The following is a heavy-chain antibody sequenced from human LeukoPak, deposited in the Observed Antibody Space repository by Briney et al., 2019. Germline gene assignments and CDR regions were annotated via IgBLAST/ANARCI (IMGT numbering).Heavy chain of an antibody. J-gene: IGHJ5*02. CDR3: AKDDSAYGNSWFPSS. CDR1: GFTFSNYW. D-gene: IGHD6-13*01. CDR2: IKQDGNEK. Sequence: GGSLRLSCVASGFTFSNYWMSWVRQAPGKGLEWVANIKQDGNEKYYADSVKGRFTISRDNSKNTLYLQMNSLRAEDTAVYYCAKDDSAYGNSWFPSSWGQGALVTVSS. V-gene: IGHV3-7*01.